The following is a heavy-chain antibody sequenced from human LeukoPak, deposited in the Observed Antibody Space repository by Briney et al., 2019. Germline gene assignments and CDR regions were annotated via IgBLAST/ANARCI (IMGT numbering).Heavy chain of an antibody. CDR2: ISCNSGSI. V-gene: IGHV3-9*03. D-gene: IGHD3-22*01. CDR1: GFTFAGYD. Sequence: SLRLSCAASGFTFAGYDMHWVRQAPGQGLEWVSWISCNSGSIDYADSLKGRFTISRDTAKSSVYMQMSSLRSEDMAFYYCSKEGGSSGYCCGAFGSWGKVTMVTAS. CDR3: SKEGGSSGYCCGAFGS. J-gene: IGHJ3*02.